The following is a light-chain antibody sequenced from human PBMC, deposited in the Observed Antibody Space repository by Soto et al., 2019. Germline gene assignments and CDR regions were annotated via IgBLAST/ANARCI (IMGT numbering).Light chain of an antibody. V-gene: IGKV3-15*01. Sequence: EIGMTQSRATLSVSPGERATRACRASQSVSSNLAWYQQKPGQAPRLLIYGASTRATGIPARFSGSGSGTEFTLTISSLQSEDFAVYYCQQYNNWPPMAFGQGTKVEIK. CDR3: QQYNNWPPMA. J-gene: IGKJ1*01. CDR2: GAS. CDR1: QSVSSN.